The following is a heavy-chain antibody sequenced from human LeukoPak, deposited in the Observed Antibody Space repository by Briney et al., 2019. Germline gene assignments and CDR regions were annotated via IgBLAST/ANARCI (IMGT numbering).Heavy chain of an antibody. CDR1: GFTFSSYW. CDR3: SSQPAALGVDF. CDR2: INHDGSEK. J-gene: IGHJ4*02. D-gene: IGHD2-2*01. Sequence: GGSLRLSCAASGFTFSSYWMSWVRQAPGKGLEWVANINHDGSEKYYVDSVKGRFTISRDNAKNSLYLQMNSLRAEDTAVYYCSSQPAALGVDFWGQGILVTVSS. V-gene: IGHV3-7*01.